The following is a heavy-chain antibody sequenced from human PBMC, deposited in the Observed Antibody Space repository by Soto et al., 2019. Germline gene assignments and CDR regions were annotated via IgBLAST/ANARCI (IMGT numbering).Heavy chain of an antibody. J-gene: IGHJ4*02. CDR2: IYHSGSI. V-gene: IGHV4-30-2*01. Sequence: TLSLTCAVSGGSISSGGYSWSWIRQPPGKGLEWIGYIYHSGSIYYNPSLKSRVTISVDRSKNQFSLKLSSVTAADTAVYYCARFPDYRGQGTLVTVSS. CDR3: ARFPDY. CDR1: GGSISSGGYS.